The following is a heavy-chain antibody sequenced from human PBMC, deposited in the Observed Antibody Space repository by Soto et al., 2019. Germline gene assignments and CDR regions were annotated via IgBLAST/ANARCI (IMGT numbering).Heavy chain of an antibody. V-gene: IGHV1-3*01. CDR3: ARDRWNYDAFDI. CDR1: GYTFTSYA. D-gene: IGHD1-7*01. J-gene: IGHJ3*02. CDR2: INAGNGNT. Sequence: ASVKVSCKASGYTFTSYAMHWVRQAPGQRLEWMGWINAGNGNTKYSQKFQGRVTITRDTSASTAYMELSSLRSEDTAVYYCARDRWNYDAFDIWGQGTMVTVSS.